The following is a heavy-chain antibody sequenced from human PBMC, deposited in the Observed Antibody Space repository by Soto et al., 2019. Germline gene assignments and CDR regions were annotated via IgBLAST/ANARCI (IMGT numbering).Heavy chain of an antibody. J-gene: IGHJ5*02. CDR1: GFSLTTTGVG. CDR2: IYWDDDK. D-gene: IGHD3-3*01. V-gene: IGHV2-5*02. Sequence: GSGPTLVNPTQTLTLTCTFSGFSLTTTGVGVGWIRQPPGKALEWLALIYWDDDKRFSPSLKSRLTITKDTSKNQVVLTMTNMDPVDTATYYCAHSRTYDFWSGYYPYNWFDPWGQGTLVTVSS. CDR3: AHSRTYDFWSGYYPYNWFDP.